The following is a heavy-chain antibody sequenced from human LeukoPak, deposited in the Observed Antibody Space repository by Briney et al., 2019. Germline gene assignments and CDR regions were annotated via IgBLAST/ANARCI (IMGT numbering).Heavy chain of an antibody. CDR3: ARVGRVSIYPSYMDV. Sequence: GTSLRLSCEASGFTFSTFPMHWVRQTPDKRLEWVAVISHDGRDTYYADSVKGRFTISRDNSKNTLYLQMNSLSPEDTAVDYCARVGRVSIYPSYMDVWGKGTTVIVSS. V-gene: IGHV3-30*04. CDR1: GFTFSTFP. CDR2: ISHDGRDT. J-gene: IGHJ6*03. D-gene: IGHD6-6*01.